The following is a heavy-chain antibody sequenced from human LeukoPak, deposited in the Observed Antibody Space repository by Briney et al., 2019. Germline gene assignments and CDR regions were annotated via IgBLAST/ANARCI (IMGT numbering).Heavy chain of an antibody. V-gene: IGHV4-34*01. J-gene: IGHJ6*03. CDR2: INHSGST. Sequence: PSETLSLTCAVYGGSFSGYYWSWIRQPPGKGLEWIGEINHSGSTNYNPSLKSRVTISVDTSKNQFSLKLSSVTAADTAVYYCARHSADYYDSSGYSYYYYYMDVWGKGTTVTTSS. CDR1: GGSFSGYY. CDR3: ARHSADYYDSSGYSYYYYYMDV. D-gene: IGHD3-22*01.